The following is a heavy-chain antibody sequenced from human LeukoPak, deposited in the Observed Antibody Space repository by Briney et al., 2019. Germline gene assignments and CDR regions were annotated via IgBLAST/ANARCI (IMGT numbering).Heavy chain of an antibody. D-gene: IGHD5-18*01. CDR3: AREVRQVQLWSDYYYYYGMDV. J-gene: IGHJ6*02. Sequence: SETLSLTCTVSGGSISSGSYYWSWIRQPAGKGLEWIGRIYTSGSTNYNPSLKSRVTISVDTSKNQFSLKLSSVTAADTAVYYCAREVRQVQLWSDYYYYYGMDVWGQGTTVTVSS. CDR1: GGSISSGSYY. V-gene: IGHV4-61*02. CDR2: IYTSGST.